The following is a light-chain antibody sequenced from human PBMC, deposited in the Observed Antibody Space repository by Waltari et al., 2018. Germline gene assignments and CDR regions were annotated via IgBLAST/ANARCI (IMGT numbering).Light chain of an antibody. J-gene: IGKJ4*01. CDR3: QKYDSAPLT. V-gene: IGKV1-27*01. CDR2: AAS. CDR1: QGISNY. Sequence: DIQMTQFPSSLSASVGDRVTITCRASQGISNYLAWYQQKPGKVPKLLIYAASTLQSGVPSRVSGSGSGTDFTLTISSLQPEDVATYYCQKYDSAPLTFGGGTKVEIK.